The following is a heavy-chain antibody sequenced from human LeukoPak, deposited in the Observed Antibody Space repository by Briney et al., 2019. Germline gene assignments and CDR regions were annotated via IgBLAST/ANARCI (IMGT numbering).Heavy chain of an antibody. J-gene: IGHJ5*02. Sequence: PGGSLRLSCTASEFTVSRNYMLWVRQAPEKGLEWVSLIFSNGDTHYSDSAKGRFTISTDTSKNPVSLEMDSLRVEDTGMYYCTRDQLNHWGQGTLVTVSS. V-gene: IGHV3-53*01. CDR2: IFSNGDT. CDR3: TRDQLNH. CDR1: EFTVSRNY.